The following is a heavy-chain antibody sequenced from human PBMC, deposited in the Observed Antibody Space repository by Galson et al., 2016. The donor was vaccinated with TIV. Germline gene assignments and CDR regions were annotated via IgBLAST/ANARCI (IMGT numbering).Heavy chain of an antibody. J-gene: IGHJ6*02. CDR3: AKDRRRGYLWYNRMDV. Sequence: SVKVSCKASGYTFTGYFMHWVRQAPGQGLEWMGWINSNSGGTNFAQKFQDRVTMTRDTSISTVYMEVSRLKTDDTAAYYCAKDRRRGYLWYNRMDVWGQGTTVNVAS. V-gene: IGHV1-2*02. CDR2: INSNSGGT. D-gene: IGHD1-1*01. CDR1: GYTFTGYF.